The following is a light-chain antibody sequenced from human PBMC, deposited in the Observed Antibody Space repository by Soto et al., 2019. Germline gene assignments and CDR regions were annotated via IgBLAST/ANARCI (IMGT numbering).Light chain of an antibody. J-gene: IGKJ1*01. CDR3: QQYNDWPLT. CDR1: QTIFSW. Sequence: MTQSPLSLPVTPGEPASISCRSSQTIFSWLAWYQQKPGKAPKLLIYKASSLESGVPSRYSGSGSGTEFTLTISSLQSEDFALYYCQQYNDWPLTFGQGTKVDIK. V-gene: IGKV1-5*03. CDR2: KAS.